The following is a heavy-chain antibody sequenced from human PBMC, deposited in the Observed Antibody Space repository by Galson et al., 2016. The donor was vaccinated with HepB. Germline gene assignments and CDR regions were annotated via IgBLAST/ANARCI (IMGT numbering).Heavy chain of an antibody. J-gene: IGHJ4*02. CDR1: GFTFSHYS. V-gene: IGHV3-21*01. CDR2: ISSHSSFI. D-gene: IGHD1-26*01. CDR3: ARAVEPTSYLPPDY. Sequence: SLRLSCAASGFTFSHYSMNWIRQAPGKGLEWVSSISSHSSFIYYADSVKGRFTISRDNDKNSLYLQMGSLRAEDTAVYYCARAVEPTSYLPPDYWGQGTLVTVSS.